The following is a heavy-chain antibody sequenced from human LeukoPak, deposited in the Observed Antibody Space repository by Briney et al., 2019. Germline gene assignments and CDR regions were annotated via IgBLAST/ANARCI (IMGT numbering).Heavy chain of an antibody. Sequence: PGGSLRLSCAASGFTFSSYCMSWVRQAPGKGLEWVANIKQDGSEKYYVDSVKGRFTISRDNAKNSLYLQMNSLRAKDTAVYYCAREKRSITIFGVVTYYFDYWGQGTLVTVSS. D-gene: IGHD3-3*01. CDR1: GFTFSSYC. V-gene: IGHV3-7*03. CDR2: IKQDGSEK. J-gene: IGHJ4*02. CDR3: AREKRSITIFGVVTYYFDY.